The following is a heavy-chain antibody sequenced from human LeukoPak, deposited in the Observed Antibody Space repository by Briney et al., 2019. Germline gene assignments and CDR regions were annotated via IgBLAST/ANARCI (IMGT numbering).Heavy chain of an antibody. J-gene: IGHJ6*03. V-gene: IGHV3-48*04. CDR2: ISSSSSTI. CDR1: GFTFSSYS. CDR3: ARCPYDYVWGSYRYGPRDYYYMDV. Sequence: GGSLRLSCAASGFTFSSYSMNWVRQAPGKGLEWVSYISSSSSTIYYADSVKGRFTISRDNAKNSLYLQMNSLRAEDTAVYYCARCPYDYVWGSYRYGPRDYYYMDVWGKGTTVTVSS. D-gene: IGHD3-16*02.